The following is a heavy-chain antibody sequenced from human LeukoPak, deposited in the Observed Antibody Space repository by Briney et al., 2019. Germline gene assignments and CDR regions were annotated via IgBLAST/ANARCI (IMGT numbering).Heavy chain of an antibody. CDR2: IRFDGTSK. J-gene: IGHJ4*02. Sequence: GGSLRLSCAASGFTFSNYGMHWVRQAPGKGLEWVAFIRFDGTSKFYADSVKGRFTISRDNAKYSLYLQMNSLRAGDTAIYYCARRWEEYFFDYWGQGTLVIVSS. D-gene: IGHD1-26*01. CDR1: GFTFSNYG. V-gene: IGHV3-30*02. CDR3: ARRWEEYFFDY.